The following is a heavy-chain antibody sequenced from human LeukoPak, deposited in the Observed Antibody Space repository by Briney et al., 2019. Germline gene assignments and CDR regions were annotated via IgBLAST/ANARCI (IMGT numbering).Heavy chain of an antibody. Sequence: PGGSLRLSCAASGXTFGDYYMTWIRQAPGKGLECISYITSSGSYTDYADSVKGRFTISRDNTKNSLYLQMNSLRAEDTAVYYCAREATTYSTSPFDYWGQGTLVTVSS. CDR1: GXTFGDYY. D-gene: IGHD6-6*01. J-gene: IGHJ4*02. V-gene: IGHV3-11*06. CDR3: AREATTYSTSPFDY. CDR2: ITSSGSYT.